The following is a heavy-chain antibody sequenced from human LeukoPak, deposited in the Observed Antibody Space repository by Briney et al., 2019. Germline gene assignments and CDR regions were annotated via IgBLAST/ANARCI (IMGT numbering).Heavy chain of an antibody. CDR1: GFTFSSYS. V-gene: IGHV3-23*01. D-gene: IGHD2/OR15-2a*01. CDR3: ANHNIATFDY. CDR2: ISDTGANT. J-gene: IGHJ4*02. Sequence: GGSLRLSCAASGFTFSSYSMNWVRQAAGKGLEWVSAISDTGANTYYADSVKGRFTISRDSSKNTLYLQMNSLRADDTAVYYCANHNIATFDYWGQGTLVTVSS.